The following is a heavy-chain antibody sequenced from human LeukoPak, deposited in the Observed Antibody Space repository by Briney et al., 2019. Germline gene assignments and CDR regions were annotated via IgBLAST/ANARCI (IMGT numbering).Heavy chain of an antibody. J-gene: IGHJ6*03. Sequence: SETLSLTCAVYGGSFSGYYWSWIRQPPGKGREWIGEINHSGSTNYNPSLKSRVTISVDTSKNQFSLKLSSVTAADTAVYYCARGRGSSWYPYYYYYYMDVWGKGTTVTVSS. CDR1: GGSFSGYY. V-gene: IGHV4-34*01. CDR3: ARGRGSSWYPYYYYYYMDV. D-gene: IGHD6-13*01. CDR2: INHSGST.